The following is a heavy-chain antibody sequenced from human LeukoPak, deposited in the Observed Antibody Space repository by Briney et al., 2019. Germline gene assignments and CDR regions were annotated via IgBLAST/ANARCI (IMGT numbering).Heavy chain of an antibody. J-gene: IGHJ6*02. D-gene: IGHD6-13*01. CDR1: GFTFSSYA. Sequence: GGSLRLSCAASGFTFSSYAMHWVRQAPGKGLEWVAVISYDGSNKYYADSVKGRFTISRDNSKNTLYLQMNSLRAEDTAVYYCARAYSSSWYGPWGYYYGMGVWGQGTTVTVSS. CDR3: ARAYSSSWYGPWGYYYGMGV. CDR2: ISYDGSNK. V-gene: IGHV3-30*04.